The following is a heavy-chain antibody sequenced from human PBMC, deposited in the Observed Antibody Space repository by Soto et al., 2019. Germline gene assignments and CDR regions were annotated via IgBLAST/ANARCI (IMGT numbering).Heavy chain of an antibody. CDR1: GFTFSSYA. V-gene: IGHV3-23*01. J-gene: IGHJ5*02. Sequence: GGSLRLSCATSGFTFSSYAMSWVRQAPGKGLEWVSTITSSGSNTYYTDSVKGRFTISRDNSKNTLYLQMNSLRAEDTAVYYCAKEHDYGYYGWFDPWGQGTLVTVSS. D-gene: IGHD5-18*01. CDR2: ITSSGSNT. CDR3: AKEHDYGYYGWFDP.